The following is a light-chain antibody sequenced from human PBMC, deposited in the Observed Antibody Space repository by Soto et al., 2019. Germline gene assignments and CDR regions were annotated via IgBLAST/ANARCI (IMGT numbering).Light chain of an antibody. CDR1: EGVGLK. J-gene: IGKJ1*01. CDR3: QHYSDSPT. V-gene: IGKV3-15*01. Sequence: ELVMTQSPATLSESPGERVTLSCRASEGVGLKLAWYQLKPGLPPRLLFYDASTRATGLPARFSGSGAGTEFTLSISSLQSEDFATYYCQHYSDSPTFGQGTKVDIK. CDR2: DAS.